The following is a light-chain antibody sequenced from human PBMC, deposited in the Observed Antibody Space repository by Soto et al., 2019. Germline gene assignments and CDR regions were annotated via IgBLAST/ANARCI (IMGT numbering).Light chain of an antibody. CDR3: AAWDDSLNGLV. CDR2: LND. Sequence: QSVLTQPPSASGTPGQRVTISCSGSSYNIGANPVNWYQQLPGTAPKLLIYLNDERPSGVPDRFFGSKSGTSASLAISGLQSDDETNYYCAAWDDSLNGLVFGGGTKVTVL. V-gene: IGLV1-44*01. J-gene: IGLJ2*01. CDR1: SYNIGANP.